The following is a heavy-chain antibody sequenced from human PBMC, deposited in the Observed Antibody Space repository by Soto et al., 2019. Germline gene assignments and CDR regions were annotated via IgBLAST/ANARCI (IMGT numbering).Heavy chain of an antibody. D-gene: IGHD6-13*01. V-gene: IGHV1-69*01. CDR2: IIPMFGTT. CDR3: ARASIHGSSWYFWFDP. Sequence: QVQLVQSGAEARKPGSSVKVSCKASGGTFSRYAINWVRQAPGQGLEWMGGIIPMFGTTNYAQKFKGRVTITADESTSTVYMELNTLRSEDAAVYYCARASIHGSSWYFWFDPWGQGTLVTVSS. CDR1: GGTFSRYA. J-gene: IGHJ5*01.